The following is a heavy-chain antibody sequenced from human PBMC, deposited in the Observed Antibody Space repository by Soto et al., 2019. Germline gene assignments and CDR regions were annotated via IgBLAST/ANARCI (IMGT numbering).Heavy chain of an antibody. CDR3: ARENTAMVTPNWFDP. V-gene: IGHV1-69*02. CDR1: GGTFSSYT. D-gene: IGHD5-18*01. CDR2: IIPILGIA. J-gene: IGHJ5*02. Sequence: QVQLVQSGAEVKKPGSSVKVSCKASGGTFSSYTISWVRQAPGQGLEWMGRIIPILGIANYAQKFQGRVTITADKPTSTAYMELSSLRSEDTAVYYCARENTAMVTPNWFDPWGQGTLVTVSS.